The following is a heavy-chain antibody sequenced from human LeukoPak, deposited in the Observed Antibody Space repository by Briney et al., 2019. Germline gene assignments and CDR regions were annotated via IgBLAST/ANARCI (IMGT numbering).Heavy chain of an antibody. Sequence: ASVKVSCKASGYTFTGHYMHWVRQAPGQGLEWMGWINANSGGTNYAQKFQGRVTMTRDTSISTAYMELSGLRSDDTAVYYCARVGDCDTTNCYNWFDPWGRGTLVTVSS. CDR3: ARVGDCDTTNCYNWFDP. D-gene: IGHD2-2*01. J-gene: IGHJ5*02. CDR1: GYTFTGHY. V-gene: IGHV1-2*02. CDR2: INANSGGT.